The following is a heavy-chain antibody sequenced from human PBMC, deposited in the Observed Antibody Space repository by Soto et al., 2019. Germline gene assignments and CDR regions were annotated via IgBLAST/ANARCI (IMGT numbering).Heavy chain of an antibody. J-gene: IGHJ3*02. V-gene: IGHV3-23*01. CDR2: ISGSGGST. CDR3: AKCRGIAAAGFSAFDI. CDR1: GFTFSSYA. D-gene: IGHD6-13*01. Sequence: PGGSLRLSCAASGFTFSSYAISWVRQAPGKGLEWVSAISGSGGSTYYADSVKGRFTISRDNSKNTLYLQMNSLRAEDTAVYYCAKCRGIAAAGFSAFDIWGQGTMVTVSS.